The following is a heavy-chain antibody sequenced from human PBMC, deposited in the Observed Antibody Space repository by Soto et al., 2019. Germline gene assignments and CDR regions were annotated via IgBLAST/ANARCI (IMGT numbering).Heavy chain of an antibody. CDR1: GITFSTYA. D-gene: IGHD5-12*01. CDR2: INTGNGNT. J-gene: IGHJ1*01. CDR3: SGAMGGYVT. V-gene: IGHV1-3*04. Sequence: HVQLVQSGAEVKKPGASVKVSCKASGITFSTYAIHWVRQAPGQSLEWMGWINTGNGNTRYSQNFQGRVTLTMDTSASTAYMDLSSLRSEDTSIYYCSGAMGGYVTWGQGTLVPVSS.